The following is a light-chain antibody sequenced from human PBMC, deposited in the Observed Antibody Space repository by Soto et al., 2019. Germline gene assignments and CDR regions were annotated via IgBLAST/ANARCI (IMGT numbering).Light chain of an antibody. CDR2: GAS. CDR1: QSVSSN. J-gene: IGKJ4*01. CDR3: QQYNNWPPLT. Sequence: EIVMTQSPATLSVSPGERATLSCRASQSVSSNLAWYQQKPGQAPRLLIYGASTRATGIPARFSGSGSGTEFTLTISSLQSEDFAVYYCQQYNNWPPLTLGGGTKVKIK. V-gene: IGKV3-15*01.